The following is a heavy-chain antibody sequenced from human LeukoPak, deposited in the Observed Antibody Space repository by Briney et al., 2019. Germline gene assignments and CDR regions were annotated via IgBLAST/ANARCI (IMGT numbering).Heavy chain of an antibody. Sequence: SETLSLTCSVSGDSISSYYWSWIRQPPGKGLEWIGYIYYSGSTNYNSSLKSRVTISVDTSKNQFSLNLSSVTAADTAVYYCARAGSGWSFDYWGQGTLVTVSS. CDR2: IYYSGST. D-gene: IGHD6-19*01. V-gene: IGHV4-59*01. CDR1: GDSISSYY. CDR3: ARAGSGWSFDY. J-gene: IGHJ4*02.